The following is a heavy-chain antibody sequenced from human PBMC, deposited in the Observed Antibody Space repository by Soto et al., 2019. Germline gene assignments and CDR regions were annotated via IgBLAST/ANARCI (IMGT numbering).Heavy chain of an antibody. CDR2: INHSGST. V-gene: IGHV4-34*01. Sequence: PSETLSLTCAVYGGSFSGYYWSWIRQPPGKGLEWIGEINHSGSTNYNPSLKSRVTISVDTSKNQFSLKLSSVTAADTAVYYCARVSPGSIAPYYFYYCGQGTLVTVSS. J-gene: IGHJ4*02. CDR3: ARVSPGSIAPYYFYY. CDR1: GGSFSGYY. D-gene: IGHD6-6*01.